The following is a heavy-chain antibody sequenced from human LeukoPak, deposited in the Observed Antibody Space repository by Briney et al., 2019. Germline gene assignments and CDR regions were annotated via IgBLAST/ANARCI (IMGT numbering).Heavy chain of an antibody. CDR2: ISAYNGNT. CDR1: GYTFTSSG. CDR3: ARDSGTPNHYGMDV. D-gene: IGHD1-26*01. Sequence: GASVKVSCKAAGYTFTSSGISWVRHAPGQALEWIRWISAYNGNTNYAQKLQGRVTMTTDTSTSTAYMELRSLRSDDTAVYYCARDSGTPNHYGMDVWGQGTTVTVSS. V-gene: IGHV1-18*01. J-gene: IGHJ6*02.